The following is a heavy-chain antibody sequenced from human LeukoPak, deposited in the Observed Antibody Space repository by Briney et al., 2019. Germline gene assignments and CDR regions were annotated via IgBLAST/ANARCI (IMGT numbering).Heavy chain of an antibody. CDR2: IYYSGST. CDR1: GGSISSYY. D-gene: IGHD2-2*01. CDR3: AAQFHGYCSSTSCADDASDI. Sequence: PSETLSLTCTVSGGSISSYYWSWIRQPPGKGLEWIGYIYYSGSTNYNPSLKSRVTISVDTSKNQFSLKLSSVTAADTAVYYCAAQFHGYCSSTSCADDASDIWGQGTMVTVSS. V-gene: IGHV4-59*08. J-gene: IGHJ3*02.